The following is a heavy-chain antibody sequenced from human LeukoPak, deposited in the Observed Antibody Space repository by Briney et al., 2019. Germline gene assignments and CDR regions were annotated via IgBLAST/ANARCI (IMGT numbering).Heavy chain of an antibody. V-gene: IGHV3-23*01. CDR2: ISGSGDIT. J-gene: IGHJ4*02. Sequence: GGSLRLSCAASGFTFSSYAMSWVRQAPGKGLEWVSGISGSGDITYYADSVKGRFTISRDNSKNTLYLQMNSLRAEDTAVYYCAKEHCSGGSCYSHYFDYWGQGTLVTASS. D-gene: IGHD2-15*01. CDR1: GFTFSSYA. CDR3: AKEHCSGGSCYSHYFDY.